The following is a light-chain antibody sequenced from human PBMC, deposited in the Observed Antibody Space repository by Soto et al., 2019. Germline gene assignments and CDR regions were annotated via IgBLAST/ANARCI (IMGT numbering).Light chain of an antibody. Sequence: EIVLTQSPGTLSLSPGERATLSCRASQSVSRNYLAWYQQKPGQAPRLLIYCASGRATGIPDSFTVSGSGTDFTLTISRLEPEDFAVYYCQQYSSSPWTFGQGTKVEIK. CDR1: QSVSRNY. J-gene: IGKJ1*01. V-gene: IGKV3-20*01. CDR2: CAS. CDR3: QQYSSSPWT.